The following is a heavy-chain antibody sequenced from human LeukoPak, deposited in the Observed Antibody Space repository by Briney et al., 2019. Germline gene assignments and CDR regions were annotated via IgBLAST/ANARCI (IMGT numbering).Heavy chain of an antibody. CDR1: GYTFTSYD. Sequence: GASVKVSCKASGYTFTSYDINWVRQATGQGLEWMGWMNPNSGNTGYAQKFQGRVTMTRNTSISTAYMELSSLRSEDTAVYYCARGNDFWSGYHTHFDYWGQGTLVTVSS. J-gene: IGHJ4*02. CDR2: MNPNSGNT. CDR3: ARGNDFWSGYHTHFDY. D-gene: IGHD3-3*01. V-gene: IGHV1-8*01.